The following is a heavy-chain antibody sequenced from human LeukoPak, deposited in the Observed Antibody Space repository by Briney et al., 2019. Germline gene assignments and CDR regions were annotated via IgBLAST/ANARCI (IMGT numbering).Heavy chain of an antibody. CDR1: GFIFSNYA. CDR3: AEEGIAVAGIGYYFDY. CDR2: ISGSGDTT. Sequence: GGSLRLSCATSGFIFSNYAVNWVRQAPGKGLEWVSIISGSGDTTYYADSVKGRFTISRDNSKNTLYLQMNSLRAEDTAVYYCAEEGIAVAGIGYYFDYWGQGTLVTVSS. D-gene: IGHD6-19*01. J-gene: IGHJ4*02. V-gene: IGHV3-23*01.